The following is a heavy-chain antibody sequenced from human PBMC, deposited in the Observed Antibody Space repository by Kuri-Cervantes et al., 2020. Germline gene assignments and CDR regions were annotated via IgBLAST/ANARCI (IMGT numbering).Heavy chain of an antibody. D-gene: IGHD1-26*01. CDR2: ISWNSGSI. CDR3: ARSMVGTQDY. Sequence: SLKISCAASGFTFDDYAMHWVRQAPGKGLEWVSGISWNSGSIGYADSVKGRFTISRDNAKNSLYLQMNSLRAEDTAVYYCARSMVGTQDYWGQGTLVTVSS. CDR1: GFTFDDYA. V-gene: IGHV3-9*01. J-gene: IGHJ4*02.